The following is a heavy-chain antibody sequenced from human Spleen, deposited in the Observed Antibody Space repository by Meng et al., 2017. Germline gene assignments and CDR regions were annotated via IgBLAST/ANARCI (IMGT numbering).Heavy chain of an antibody. CDR3: ATDSRSSTSAQLDY. CDR1: GYTFTGYY. V-gene: IGHV1-2*02. Sequence: ASVKVSCKASGYTFTGYYMHWVRQAPGLGLEWMGWINPNSGGTNYAQKFQGRVTMTRDTSISTAYMELSRLRNDDTAVYYCATDSRSSTSAQLDYWGQGTLVTVSS. J-gene: IGHJ4*02. D-gene: IGHD1-1*01. CDR2: INPNSGGT.